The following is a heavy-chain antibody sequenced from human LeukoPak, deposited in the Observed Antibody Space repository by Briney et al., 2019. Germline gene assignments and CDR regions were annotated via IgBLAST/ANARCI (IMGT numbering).Heavy chain of an antibody. J-gene: IGHJ4*02. D-gene: IGHD3-10*01. V-gene: IGHV3-69-1*02. CDR1: GFTFKDYY. Sequence: GGSLRLSCEASGFTFKDYYMSWVRQAPGKGLEWVSYISRGYTIYYAASVKGRFTISRDNAKSSLYLQMNSLRAEDTAVYYCATLWFGESKSDYWGQGTLVTVSS. CDR3: ATLWFGESKSDY. CDR2: ISRGYTI.